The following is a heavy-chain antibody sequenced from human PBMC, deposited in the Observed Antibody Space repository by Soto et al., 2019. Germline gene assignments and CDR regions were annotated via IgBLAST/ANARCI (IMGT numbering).Heavy chain of an antibody. V-gene: IGHV4-34*01. CDR1: GGSFSDYY. Sequence: SETLSLTCAVYGGSFSDYYWTWIRQPPGKGLDWIGEIYHTGSTNYNPSLKSRGTITVDTPKTQFSLKLSSVTAADTAVYYCARGLLPWFFDLWGPGTMVTVYS. J-gene: IGHJ2*01. CDR3: ARGLLPWFFDL. CDR2: IYHTGST.